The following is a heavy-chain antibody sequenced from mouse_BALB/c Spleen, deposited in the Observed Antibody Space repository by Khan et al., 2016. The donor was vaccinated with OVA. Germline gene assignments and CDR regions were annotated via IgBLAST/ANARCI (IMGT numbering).Heavy chain of an antibody. CDR1: GYSITSDYA. D-gene: IGHD4-1*01. CDR2: ISYSGST. J-gene: IGHJ3*01. CDR3: AMGRTY. V-gene: IGHV3-2*02. Sequence: EVKLEESGPGLVKPSQSLSLTYTVTGYSITSDYAWNWIRQFPGNKLEWMGYISYSGSTSYNPSLKSRFSISRDTSKNQFFLQLNSVTTEDTATYYCAMGRTYWGQGTLVTVSA.